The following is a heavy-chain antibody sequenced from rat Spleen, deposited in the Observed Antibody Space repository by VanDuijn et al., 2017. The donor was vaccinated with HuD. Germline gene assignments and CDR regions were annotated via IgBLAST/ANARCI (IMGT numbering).Heavy chain of an antibody. D-gene: IGHD2-5*01. V-gene: IGHV5-29*01. CDR3: TRGGYFRY. J-gene: IGHJ2*01. Sequence: EVQLVESDGDLVRPGRSLKLSCAASGFIFSDHYVAWVRQAPMKGLEWVASINYDGSSTFYRDSVRDRFTISRDNAQNTLYLQMNSLRSEDTATYYCTRGGYFRYWGQGVMVTVSS. CDR1: GFIFSDHY. CDR2: INYDGSST.